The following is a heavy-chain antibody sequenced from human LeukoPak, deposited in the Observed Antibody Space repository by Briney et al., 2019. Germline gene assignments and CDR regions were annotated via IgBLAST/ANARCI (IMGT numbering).Heavy chain of an antibody. CDR3: ARAPPTVTVQFDY. V-gene: IGHV3-30*03. CDR1: GFTFSSYG. J-gene: IGHJ4*02. D-gene: IGHD4-17*01. Sequence: YPGGSLRHSCAASGFTFSSYGMHWVRQAPGKGLEWVAVISYDGSNKYYADSVKGRFTISRDNAKNSLYLQMNSLKAEDTVVYYCARAPPTVTVQFDYWGQGILVTVSS. CDR2: ISYDGSNK.